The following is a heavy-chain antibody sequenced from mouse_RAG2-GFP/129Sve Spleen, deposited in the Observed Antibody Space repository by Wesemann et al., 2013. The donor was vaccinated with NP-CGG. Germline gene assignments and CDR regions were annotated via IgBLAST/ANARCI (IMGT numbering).Heavy chain of an antibody. Sequence: QIQLVQSGPELKKPGETVKISCKASGYTFTDYSMHWVKQAPGKGLKWMGWINTETGEPTYADDFKGRFAFSLETSASTAYLQINNLKNEDTATYFCAHYYYGSSYYFDYWGQGTTLTVSS. CDR3: AHYYYGSSYYFDY. CDR2: INTETGEP. V-gene: IGHV9-2-1*01. D-gene: IGHD1-1*01. J-gene: IGHJ2*01. CDR1: GYTFTDYS.